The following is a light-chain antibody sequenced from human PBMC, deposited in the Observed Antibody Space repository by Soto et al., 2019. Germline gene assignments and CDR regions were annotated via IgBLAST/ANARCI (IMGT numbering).Light chain of an antibody. J-gene: IGLJ1*01. CDR2: DVS. CDR1: SSDVGRYNY. Sequence: QSALTQPPSASGSLGQSVTISCTGSSSDVGRYNYVSWYQQHPGKAPTLMIYDVSKRPSGVPDRFSGSKSGNTASLTVSGLQAEDEADYYCSSYAGSNNLVFGTGTMLTVL. V-gene: IGLV2-8*01. CDR3: SSYAGSNNLV.